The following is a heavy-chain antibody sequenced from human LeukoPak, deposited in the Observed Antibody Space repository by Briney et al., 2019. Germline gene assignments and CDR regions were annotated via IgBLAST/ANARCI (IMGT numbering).Heavy chain of an antibody. CDR1: GGTFSSYA. J-gene: IGHJ6*02. CDR2: IIPIFGTA. V-gene: IGHV1-69*01. CDR3: ARTEKPVYYYYGMDV. Sequence: GSSVKVSCKASGGTFSSYAISWVRQATGQGLEWMGGIIPIFGTANYAQKFQGRVTITADESTSTAYMELSSLRSEDTAVYYCARTEKPVYYYYGMDVWGQGTTVTVSS.